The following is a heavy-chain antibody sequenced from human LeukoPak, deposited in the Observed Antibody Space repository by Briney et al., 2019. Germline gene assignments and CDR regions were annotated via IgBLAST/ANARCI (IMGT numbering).Heavy chain of an antibody. CDR1: GYSISSGYH. CDR2: MSHSGST. Sequence: SETLSLTCVVSGYSISSGYHWGWIRQPPGKGLEWIGSMSHSGSTYYNPSLKSRVTISVDTSKNQFSVKLRSVTAADTAVYYCARHNLYDSSGDDRYYFDYWGQGTLVTVSS. CDR3: ARHNLYDSSGDDRYYFDY. D-gene: IGHD3-22*01. J-gene: IGHJ4*02. V-gene: IGHV4-38-2*01.